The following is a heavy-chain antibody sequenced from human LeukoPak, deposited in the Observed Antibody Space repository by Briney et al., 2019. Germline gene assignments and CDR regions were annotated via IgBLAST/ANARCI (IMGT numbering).Heavy chain of an antibody. Sequence: SSVKVSCKASGGTFITYAISWVRQAPGQGLEWMGGIIPIFGTANYAQKFQGRVTITTGESTSTAYMELSSLRSEDTAVYYCARASIAAAGKIGYWGQGTLVTVSS. V-gene: IGHV1-69*05. CDR1: GGTFITYA. D-gene: IGHD6-13*01. CDR3: ARASIAAAGKIGY. CDR2: IIPIFGTA. J-gene: IGHJ4*02.